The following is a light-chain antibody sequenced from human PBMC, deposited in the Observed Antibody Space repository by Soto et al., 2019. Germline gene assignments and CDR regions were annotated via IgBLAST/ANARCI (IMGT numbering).Light chain of an antibody. J-gene: IGKJ1*01. V-gene: IGKV3-20*01. Sequence: EIVLTQSPGTLSLSPGERATLSCRASQSVRSSYLAWYQQKPCQSPRLLIYGASNRATGIPDRFSGSGSGTDLTLAISRLEPEDFALYYCQQYGSSPTFGQGTKVEIK. CDR3: QQYGSSPT. CDR2: GAS. CDR1: QSVRSSY.